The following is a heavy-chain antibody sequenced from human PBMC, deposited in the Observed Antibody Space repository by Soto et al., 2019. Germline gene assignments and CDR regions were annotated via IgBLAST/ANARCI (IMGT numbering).Heavy chain of an antibody. V-gene: IGHV1-3*01. CDR3: ATGPRREY. CDR2: INGGDGNT. Sequence: QVQLVQSGAEVKKPGASVKVSCKTSGYTFTSYAIHWVRQAPGQGLEWMGWINGGDGNTKYSQKFQGRVTITRDTSASTAYMELSSQRSDDTAVYYCATGPRREYWGQGSLVTVSS. J-gene: IGHJ4*02. CDR1: GYTFTSYA.